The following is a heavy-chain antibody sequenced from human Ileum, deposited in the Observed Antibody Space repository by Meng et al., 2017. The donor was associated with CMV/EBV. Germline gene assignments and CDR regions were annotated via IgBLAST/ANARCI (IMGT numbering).Heavy chain of an antibody. CDR3: ARDLTNKWFYY. D-gene: IGHD1-26*01. J-gene: IGHJ4*02. V-gene: IGHV4-39*07. CDR1: GDPISSGSHS. CDR2: MYFSGIA. Sequence: QRQESGPGLVKPAETLSLTCTASGDPISSGSHSWAWFRQPPGKRLEWIGSMYFSGIADYNPSLKSRVTISLHATQKQFSLRLTSVTAADSAVYFCARDLTNKWFYYWGQGTLVTVFS.